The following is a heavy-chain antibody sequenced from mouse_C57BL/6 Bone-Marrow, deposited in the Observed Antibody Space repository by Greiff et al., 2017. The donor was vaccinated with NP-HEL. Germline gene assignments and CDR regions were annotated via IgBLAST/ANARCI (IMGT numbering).Heavy chain of an antibody. CDR3: ARGGNGYYWFAY. D-gene: IGHD2-3*01. Sequence: QVQLKESGAELARPGASVKLSCKASGYTFTSYGISWVKQRTGQGLEWIGEIYPRSGNTYYNEKFKGKATLTADKSSSTAYMELRSLTSEDSAVYFCARGGNGYYWFAYWGQGTLVTVSA. V-gene: IGHV1-81*01. J-gene: IGHJ3*01. CDR1: GYTFTSYG. CDR2: IYPRSGNT.